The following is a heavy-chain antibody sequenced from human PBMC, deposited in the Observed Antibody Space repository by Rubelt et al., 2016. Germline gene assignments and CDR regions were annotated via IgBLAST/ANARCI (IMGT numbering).Heavy chain of an antibody. J-gene: IGHJ4*02. D-gene: IGHD1-26*01. CDR1: GGSFSGYS. CDR3: ARHDTGSFLFDC. Sequence: QVQLKQWGAGLLKPSETLSLTCAVYGGSFSGYSWTWIRQPPGKGLEWLGEIDHSGNTDYIPSLKSRVSISVDTSKKQISLKVGSVTAADTSGYYCARHDTGSFLFDCWGQGTPVTVSS. CDR2: IDHSGNT. V-gene: IGHV4-34*02.